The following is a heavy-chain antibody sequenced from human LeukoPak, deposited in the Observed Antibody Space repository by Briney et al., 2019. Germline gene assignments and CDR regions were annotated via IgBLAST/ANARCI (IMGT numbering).Heavy chain of an antibody. Sequence: PSETLSLTCTVSGGSISSGGYYWSWIRQHPGKGLEWIGYIYYSGSTYYNPSLKSRVTISVDTSKNQFSLKLSSVTAADTAVYYCARGEPAVVVVGDYWGQGTLVTVSS. D-gene: IGHD2-15*01. CDR2: IYYSGST. V-gene: IGHV4-31*03. CDR1: GGSISSGGYY. CDR3: ARGEPAVVVVGDY. J-gene: IGHJ4*02.